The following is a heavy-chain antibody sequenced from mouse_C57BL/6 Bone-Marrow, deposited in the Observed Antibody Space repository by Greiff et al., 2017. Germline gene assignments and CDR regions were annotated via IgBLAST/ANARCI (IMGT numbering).Heavy chain of an antibody. CDR1: GYTFTDYY. CDR2: IIPNNGGT. V-gene: IGHV1-26*01. D-gene: IGHD1-1*01. Sequence: EVQLQQSGPELVKPGASVKISCKASGYTFTDYYMNWVKQSPGKSLEWIGDIIPNNGGTSYNQKLKGKATLTVDKSSNTAYMVLRSLTSEDSAVYYCARDYGGSRLYFDYWGQGTILTVSS. J-gene: IGHJ2*01. CDR3: ARDYGGSRLYFDY.